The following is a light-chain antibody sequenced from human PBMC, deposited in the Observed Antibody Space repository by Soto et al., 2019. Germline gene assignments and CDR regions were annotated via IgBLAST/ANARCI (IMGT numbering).Light chain of an antibody. J-gene: IGLJ3*02. V-gene: IGLV2-14*01. CDR2: EVS. CDR3: NSYTIASTWV. Sequence: QSALTQPASVSGSPGQSITISCTGTSYDVGSYNYVSSYQQHPGKAPKLMISEVSNRPSGISNRFSGSKSGNTASLTISGLQAEDEADYYCNSYTIASTWVFGGGTKLTVL. CDR1: SYDVGSYNY.